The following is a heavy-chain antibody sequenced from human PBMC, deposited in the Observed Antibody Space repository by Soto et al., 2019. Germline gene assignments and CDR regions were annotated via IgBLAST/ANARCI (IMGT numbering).Heavy chain of an antibody. J-gene: IGHJ4*02. V-gene: IGHV1-8*01. Sequence: GASVKVSCKASGYTFTSYDINWVRQATGQGLEWMGWMNPNSGNTGYAQKFQGRVTMTRNTSISTAYMELSSLRSEDTAVYYCARNFPYYDFWSGSQNYDYWGQGTLVTVSS. CDR2: MNPNSGNT. CDR1: GYTFTSYD. CDR3: ARNFPYYDFWSGSQNYDY. D-gene: IGHD3-3*01.